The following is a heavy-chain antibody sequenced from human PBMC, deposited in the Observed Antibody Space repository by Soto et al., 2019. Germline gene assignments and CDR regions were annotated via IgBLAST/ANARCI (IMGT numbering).Heavy chain of an antibody. Sequence: EVQLVESGGGLVKPGGSLRLSCEDSGFTFSSYTMNWVRRAPGKGLEWVSSISSRSTNTHYADSVRGRFTISRDNAKRSRYLQMNSLRAEDTAVYYCARGPLYYFDYWGQGTLVTVSS. CDR1: GFTFSSYT. CDR2: ISSRSTNT. V-gene: IGHV3-21*02. CDR3: ARGPLYYFDY. J-gene: IGHJ4*02.